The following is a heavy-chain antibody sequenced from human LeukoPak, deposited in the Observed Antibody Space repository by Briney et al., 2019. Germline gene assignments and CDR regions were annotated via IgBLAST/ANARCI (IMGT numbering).Heavy chain of an antibody. CDR3: AGSYGSGRLGGGL. D-gene: IGHD3-10*01. Sequence: GGSLRLSCAASGFTFSSYWMSWIRQAPGKGLEWVSYISSSGSTIYYADSVKGRFTISRNNAKNSLYLQMNSLRAEDTAVYYCAGSYGSGRLGGGLWGQGTLVTVSS. V-gene: IGHV3-11*01. CDR2: ISSSGSTI. J-gene: IGHJ4*02. CDR1: GFTFSSYW.